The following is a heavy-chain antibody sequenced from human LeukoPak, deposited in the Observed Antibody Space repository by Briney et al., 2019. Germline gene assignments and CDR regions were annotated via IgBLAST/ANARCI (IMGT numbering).Heavy chain of an antibody. CDR3: ARWNEGFDY. CDR1: GGSISSYY. J-gene: IGHJ4*02. CDR2: IYYSGST. D-gene: IGHD1-1*01. V-gene: IGHV4-59*01. Sequence: SETLSLTCTVSGGSISSYYWSWIRQPPGKGLESIGYIYYSGSTSYNPSLKSRVTISVDTSKNQFSLKLRSVTAADTAVYYCARWNEGFDYWGQGILVTVSS.